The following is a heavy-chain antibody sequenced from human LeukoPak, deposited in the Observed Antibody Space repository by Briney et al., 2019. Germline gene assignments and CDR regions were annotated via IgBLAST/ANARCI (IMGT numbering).Heavy chain of an antibody. CDR1: GFTFSSYSMN. CDR2: IYYSGST. J-gene: IGHJ5*01. CDR3: ARQAVVGATRWFDS. Sequence: PGGSLRLSCAASGFTFSSYSMNWVRQPPGKGLEWIGGIYYSGSTYYNPSLKSRVTISVDTSKNEFSLKVRSVTAAGTAMYYCARQAVVGATRWFDSWGQGTLVTVSS. V-gene: IGHV4-59*04. D-gene: IGHD1-26*01.